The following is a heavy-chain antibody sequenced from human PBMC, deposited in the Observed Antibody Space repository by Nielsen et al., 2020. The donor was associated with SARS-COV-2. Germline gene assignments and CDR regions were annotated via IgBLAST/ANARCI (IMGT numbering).Heavy chain of an antibody. Sequence: VRQAPGKGLEWVSAISGSGGSTYYADSVKGRFTISRDNSKNTLYLQMNSLRAEDTAVYYCASRSQWLVPFDYWGQGTLVTVSS. J-gene: IGHJ4*02. CDR2: ISGSGGST. CDR3: ASRSQWLVPFDY. D-gene: IGHD6-19*01. V-gene: IGHV3-23*01.